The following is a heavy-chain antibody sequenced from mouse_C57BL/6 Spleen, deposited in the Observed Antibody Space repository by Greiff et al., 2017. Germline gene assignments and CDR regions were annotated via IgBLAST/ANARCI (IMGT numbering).Heavy chain of an antibody. CDR1: GYAFSSSW. V-gene: IGHV1-82*01. CDR3: ARYYDLDYFDY. Sequence: VQLQESGPELVKPGASVKISCKASGYAFSSSWMNWVKQRPGKGLEWIGRIYPGDGDTNYNGKFKGKATLTADKSSSTAYMQLSSLTSEDSAVYFCARYYDLDYFDYWGQGTTLTVSS. D-gene: IGHD2-4*01. J-gene: IGHJ2*01. CDR2: IYPGDGDT.